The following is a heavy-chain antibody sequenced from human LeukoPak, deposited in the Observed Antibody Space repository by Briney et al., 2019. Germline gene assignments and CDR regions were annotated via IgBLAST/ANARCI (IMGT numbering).Heavy chain of an antibody. CDR3: ARDGEDYGGNSDYYYYMDV. V-gene: IGHV4-61*02. D-gene: IGHD4-23*01. J-gene: IGHJ6*03. CDR1: GGSISSGSYY. Sequence: SETLSLTCTVSGGSISSGSYYWSWIRQPAGKGLEWIGRIYTSGSTNCNPSLKSRVTISVDTSKNQLSLKLSSVTAADTAVYYCARDGEDYGGNSDYYYYMDVWGKGTTVTISS. CDR2: IYTSGST.